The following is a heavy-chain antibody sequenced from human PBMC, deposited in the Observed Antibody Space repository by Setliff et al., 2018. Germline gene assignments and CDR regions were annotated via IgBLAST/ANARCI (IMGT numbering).Heavy chain of an antibody. D-gene: IGHD1-26*01. V-gene: IGHV4-39*01. CDR2: IYYSGST. Sequence: PSETLSLTCTVSGGSISSSSYYWGWIRQPPGRGLEWIGSIYYSGSTYYNPSLKSLVTISVDTSKNQVSLKLSSVTAADTAVYYCAMWQLGWFDPWGQGTLVTVSS. CDR1: GGSISSSSYY. J-gene: IGHJ5*02. CDR3: AMWQLGWFDP.